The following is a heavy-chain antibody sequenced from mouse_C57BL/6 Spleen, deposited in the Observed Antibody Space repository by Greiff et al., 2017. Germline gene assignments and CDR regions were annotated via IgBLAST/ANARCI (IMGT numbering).Heavy chain of an antibody. V-gene: IGHV1-64*01. CDR1: GYTFTSYW. CDR2: IHPNSGST. CDR3: ARGGLFYYGSSAYYAMDY. J-gene: IGHJ4*01. Sequence: VQLQQPGAELVKPGASVKLSCKASGYTFTSYWMHWVKQRPGQGLEWIGMIHPNSGSTNYNEKFKSKATLTVDKSSSTAYMQLSSLTSEDSAVYYGARGGLFYYGSSAYYAMDYWGQGTSVTVSS. D-gene: IGHD1-1*01.